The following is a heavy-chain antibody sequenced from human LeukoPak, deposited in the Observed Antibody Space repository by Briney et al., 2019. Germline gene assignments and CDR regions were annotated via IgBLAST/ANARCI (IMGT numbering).Heavy chain of an antibody. CDR2: INHSGST. CDR3: ARGGLAALKH. Sequence: SETLSLTCAVYGGSFSGYYWSWIRQPPGKGLEWIGEINHSGSTNYNPSLKSRVTISVDTSKNQFSLKLSSVTAADTAVYYCARGGLAALKHWGQGTLVTVSS. J-gene: IGHJ1*01. V-gene: IGHV4-34*01. CDR1: GGSFSGYY. D-gene: IGHD3-3*02.